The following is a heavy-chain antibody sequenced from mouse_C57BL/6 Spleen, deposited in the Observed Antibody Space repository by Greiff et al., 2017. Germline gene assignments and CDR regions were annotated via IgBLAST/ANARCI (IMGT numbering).Heavy chain of an antibody. CDR3: ARGGLGRTWFAY. Sequence: DVHLVESGGGLVKPGGSLKLSCAASGFTFSSYALSWVRQTPEKRLEWVATISDGGSYTYYPDNVKGRFTISRDNAKNNLYLQMSHLKSEDTAMYYCARGGLGRTWFAYWGQGTLVTVSA. CDR2: ISDGGSYT. D-gene: IGHD4-1*01. J-gene: IGHJ3*01. CDR1: GFTFSSYA. V-gene: IGHV5-4*01.